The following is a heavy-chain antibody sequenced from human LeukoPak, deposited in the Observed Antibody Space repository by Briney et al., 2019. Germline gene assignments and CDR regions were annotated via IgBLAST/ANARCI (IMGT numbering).Heavy chain of an antibody. D-gene: IGHD5-18*01. Sequence: GGSLRLSCAASGFTFSSYAMSWVRQAPGKGLEWVSSISGGGSNTYYADSVKGRFTISRDNSKNTLYLQMNSLRAEDTAVYYCAKVKSGYKLKFEDWGQGTLVTVSS. CDR1: GFTFSSYA. J-gene: IGHJ4*02. CDR2: ISGGGSNT. CDR3: AKVKSGYKLKFED. V-gene: IGHV3-23*01.